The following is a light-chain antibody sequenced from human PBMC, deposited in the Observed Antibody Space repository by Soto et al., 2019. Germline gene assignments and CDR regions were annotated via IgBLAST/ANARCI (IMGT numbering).Light chain of an antibody. CDR1: QSISNH. V-gene: IGKV1-39*01. Sequence: DIQMTQSPSSLSASVEDRVIITCRASQSISNHLNWYQQKPGKAPKLLIFAASSLQSGVPSRFSGSRSGPDFTLTISSLQPEDFATYYCQQSYSTPITFGQVTRLEIK. CDR3: QQSYSTPIT. CDR2: AAS. J-gene: IGKJ5*01.